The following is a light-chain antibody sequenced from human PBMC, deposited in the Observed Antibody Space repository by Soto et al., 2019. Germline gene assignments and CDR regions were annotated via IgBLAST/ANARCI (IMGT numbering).Light chain of an antibody. J-gene: IGKJ5*01. CDR3: QQRSNWPPGAIT. CDR1: QSVSSY. Sequence: EIVLTQSPATLSLSPGERATLSCRASQSVSSYLAWYQQKPGQAPRLLIYDASNRATGIPARFSGSGSGTDFTLTISSLEHEDSAVYYCQQRSNWPPGAITLGQGTRLEIK. CDR2: DAS. V-gene: IGKV3-11*01.